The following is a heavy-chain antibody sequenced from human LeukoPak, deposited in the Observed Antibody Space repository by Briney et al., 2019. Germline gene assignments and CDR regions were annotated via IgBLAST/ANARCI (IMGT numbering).Heavy chain of an antibody. CDR3: ARDRRHSSSWHY. V-gene: IGHV1-18*01. Sequence: GASVKVSCKASGYTFSSYGIGWVRQAPGQGLEWVGWISAYNGNTNYAQKLQGRVTMTTDTSTSTAYMELRSLRSDDTAVYYCARDRRHSSSWHYWGQGTLVTVSS. CDR1: GYTFSSYG. D-gene: IGHD6-13*01. J-gene: IGHJ4*02. CDR2: ISAYNGNT.